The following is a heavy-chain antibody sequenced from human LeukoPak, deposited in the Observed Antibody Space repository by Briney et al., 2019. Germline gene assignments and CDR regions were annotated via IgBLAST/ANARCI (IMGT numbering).Heavy chain of an antibody. CDR2: ISAYNGNT. J-gene: IGHJ6*02. CDR3: ARDYYDSSGYQPMDV. Sequence: ASVKVSCKASGYTFTSYGISWVRQAPGQGLEWMGWISAYNGNTNYAQKLQGRVTMTTDTSTSTAYMELRSLGSDDTAVYYCARDYYDSSGYQPMDVWGQGTTVPVSS. D-gene: IGHD3-22*01. V-gene: IGHV1-18*01. CDR1: GYTFTSYG.